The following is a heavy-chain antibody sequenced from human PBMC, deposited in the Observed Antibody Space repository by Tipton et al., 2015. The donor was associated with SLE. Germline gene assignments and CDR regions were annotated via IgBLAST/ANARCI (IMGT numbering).Heavy chain of an antibody. V-gene: IGHV4-34*01. J-gene: IGHJ4*02. D-gene: IGHD3-3*01. CDR3: ARCTIFGVVRGSFDS. CDR2: VNHSGST. Sequence: LRLSCAVYGGSFSDYFWTWIRQSPGKGLEWVGDVNHSGSTDYHPSLKSRVTMSVDTSKNQFSLKLTSVTAADTALYYCARCTIFGVVRGSFDSWGQGTLVTVS. CDR1: GGSFSDYF.